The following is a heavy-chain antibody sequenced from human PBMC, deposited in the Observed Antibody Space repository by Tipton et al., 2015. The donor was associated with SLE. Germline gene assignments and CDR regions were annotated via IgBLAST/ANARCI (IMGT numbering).Heavy chain of an antibody. J-gene: IGHJ4*02. CDR1: DGSTSSYS. CDR3: VRHQSGTMESV. CDR2: LHYNGNT. D-gene: IGHD1-7*01. Sequence: TLSLTCTVSDGSTSSYSWSWVRQPPGKGLEFLGYLHYNGNTVYNPSLKSRVTMSIDTSENLFSLRLSSVTAADTAVYYCVRHQSGTMESVWGQGTLVIVSS. V-gene: IGHV4-59*01.